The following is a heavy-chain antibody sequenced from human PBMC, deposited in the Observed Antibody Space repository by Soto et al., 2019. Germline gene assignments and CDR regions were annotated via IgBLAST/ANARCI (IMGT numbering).Heavy chain of an antibody. CDR1: GFTFSSYG. CDR3: ARDLVGRDCYKPTHD. CDR2: IWYDGSNK. J-gene: IGHJ4*02. D-gene: IGHD2-21*01. V-gene: IGHV3-33*01. Sequence: QVQLVESGGGVVQPGRSLRLSCAASGFTFSSYGMHWVRQAPGKGLEWVAVIWYDGSNKYYADSVKGRFTISRDNSKNTMYLQMNSLRAEDTAVYYCARDLVGRDCYKPTHDWGQGTLVTVSS.